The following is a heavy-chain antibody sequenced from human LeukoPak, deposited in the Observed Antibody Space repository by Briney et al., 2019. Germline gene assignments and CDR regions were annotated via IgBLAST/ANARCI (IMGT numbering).Heavy chain of an antibody. Sequence: PSQTLSLTCAVSGGSISSGGYSWSWIRQPPEKGLEWIGYIYHSGSTYYNPSLKSRVTISVDRSKNQFSLKLSSVTAADTAVYYCARVVATIGYYFDYWGQGTLVTVSS. V-gene: IGHV4-30-2*01. J-gene: IGHJ4*02. CDR3: ARVVATIGYYFDY. CDR2: IYHSGST. CDR1: GGSISSGGYS. D-gene: IGHD5-12*01.